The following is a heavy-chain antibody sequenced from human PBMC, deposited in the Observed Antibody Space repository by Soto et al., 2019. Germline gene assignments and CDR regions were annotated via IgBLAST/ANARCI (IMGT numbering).Heavy chain of an antibody. D-gene: IGHD4-17*01. CDR2: IIPIFGTA. V-gene: IGHV1-69*13. CDR3: ARGEWGTTVTTNTFLRFDY. J-gene: IGHJ4*02. Sequence: GASVKVSCKASGGTFSSYAISWVRQAPGQGHEWMGGIIPIFGTANYAQKFQGRVTITADESTSTAYMELSSLRSEDTAVYYCARGEWGTTVTTNTFLRFDYWGQGTLVTVSS. CDR1: GGTFSSYA.